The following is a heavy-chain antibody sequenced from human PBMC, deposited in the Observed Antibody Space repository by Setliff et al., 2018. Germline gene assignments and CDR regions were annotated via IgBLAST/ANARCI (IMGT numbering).Heavy chain of an antibody. J-gene: IGHJ5*02. CDR2: ISASGRTT. CDR1: RFTFSNYA. V-gene: IGHV3-23*01. D-gene: IGHD3-10*01. CDR3: ARDPFGNPVFDP. Sequence: PGGSLRLSCAASRFTFSNYAMSWVRQAPGKGLEWVSAISASGRTTYSADSVKGRFTISRDNSKNTLSLQMNSLRAEDTAVYYCARDPFGNPVFDPWGQGTLVTVSS.